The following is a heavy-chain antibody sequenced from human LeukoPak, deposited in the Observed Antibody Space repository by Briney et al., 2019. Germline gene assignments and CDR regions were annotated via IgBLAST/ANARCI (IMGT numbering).Heavy chain of an antibody. J-gene: IGHJ5*02. Sequence: GGSLRLSRAASGFTFSSYAMSWVRQAPGKGLEWVSTINSDGAYTYYADSVKGRFTISRDNSKNTILLQMNSLRAEDTDLYYCAKGGRYTTSGWFDPWGQGTLVTVSS. CDR1: GFTFSSYA. V-gene: IGHV3-23*01. CDR2: INSDGAYT. D-gene: IGHD3-16*02. CDR3: AKGGRYTTSGWFDP.